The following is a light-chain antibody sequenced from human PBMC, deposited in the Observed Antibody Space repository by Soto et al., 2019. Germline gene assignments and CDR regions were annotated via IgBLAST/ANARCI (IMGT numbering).Light chain of an antibody. CDR1: SSNIGGNP. CDR3: AAWDDSLNGPL. V-gene: IGLV1-44*01. CDR2: NNN. Sequence: QSVLTQTPSASGTPGQRVTISCSGSSSNIGGNPVNWYHQLPGTAPKLLIYNNNQRPSGVPDRFSGSKSGTSASLAISGLQSEHEADYYCAAWDDSLNGPLFGGGTKLTVL. J-gene: IGLJ2*01.